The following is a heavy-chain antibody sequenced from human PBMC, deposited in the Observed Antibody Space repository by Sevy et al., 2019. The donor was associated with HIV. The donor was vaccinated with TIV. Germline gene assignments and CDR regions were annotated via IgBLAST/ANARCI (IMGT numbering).Heavy chain of an antibody. CDR2: MFHSGTT. Sequence: SETLSLTCTVTGDSITSNYYWGWIRQSPGKSLEWIGSMFHSGTTYFNPSLASRVTISLDTSKNHLSLNLSSVTAADTAVYYCARLKDRSCSSTKCYLRWFDSWGQGTPVTVSS. V-gene: IGHV4-38-2*02. CDR3: ARLKDRSCSSTKCYLRWFDS. J-gene: IGHJ5*01. D-gene: IGHD2-2*01. CDR1: GDSITSNYY.